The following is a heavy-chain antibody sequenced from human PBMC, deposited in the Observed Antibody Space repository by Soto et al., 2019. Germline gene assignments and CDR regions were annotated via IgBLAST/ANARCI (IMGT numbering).Heavy chain of an antibody. D-gene: IGHD5-18*01. Sequence: GGPLRLSCAASGCTFSSYGIRWIRQAPGKGLEWVAVVWYDGSNKYYADSVKGRFTISRDNSKNTLYLQMNSLRAEDTAVYYCARDGYNYGYFDYWGQGTLVTVSS. CDR2: VWYDGSNK. V-gene: IGHV3-33*01. J-gene: IGHJ4*02. CDR1: GCTFSSYG. CDR3: ARDGYNYGYFDY.